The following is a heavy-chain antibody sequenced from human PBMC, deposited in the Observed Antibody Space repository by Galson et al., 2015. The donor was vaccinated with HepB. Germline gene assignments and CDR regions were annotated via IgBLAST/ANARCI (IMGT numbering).Heavy chain of an antibody. CDR2: ISSNGGST. CDR3: VNFFYGSGNGASSPNYGMDV. Sequence: SLRLSCAASGFTFSSYAMHWVRQAPGKGLEYVSAISSNGGSTYYADSVKGRFTISRDNSKNTLYLQMSSLRAEDTAVYYCVNFFYGSGNGASSPNYGMDVWGQGTTVTVSS. CDR1: GFTFSSYA. V-gene: IGHV3-64D*06. D-gene: IGHD3-10*01. J-gene: IGHJ6*02.